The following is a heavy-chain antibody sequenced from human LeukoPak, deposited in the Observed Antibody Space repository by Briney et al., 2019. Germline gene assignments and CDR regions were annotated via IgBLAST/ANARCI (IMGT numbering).Heavy chain of an antibody. Sequence: SETLSLTCTVSGGSISSSSYYWGWIRQPPGKGLEWIGSIYYSGSTYYNPSLKSRVTISVDTSKNQFSLKLSSVTAADKAVYYCARHERPLAVAGEFDYWGQGTLVTVSS. J-gene: IGHJ4*02. D-gene: IGHD6-19*01. V-gene: IGHV4-39*01. CDR2: IYYSGST. CDR3: ARHERPLAVAGEFDY. CDR1: GGSISSSSYY.